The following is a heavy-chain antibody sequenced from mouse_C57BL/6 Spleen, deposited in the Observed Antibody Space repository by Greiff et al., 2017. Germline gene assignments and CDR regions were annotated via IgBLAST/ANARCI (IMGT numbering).Heavy chain of an antibody. CDR1: GYTFTSYW. V-gene: IGHV1-53*01. J-gene: IGHJ4*01. D-gene: IGHD1-1*01. CDR2: INPSNGGT. CDR3: ARSSYYGSSYDAMDY. Sequence: QVQLQQSGTELVKPGASVKLSCKASGYTFTSYWMHWVKQRPGQGLEWIGNINPSNGGTNYNEKFKSKATLTVDKSSSTAYMQLSSLTSEDSAVYYCARSSYYGSSYDAMDYWGQGTSVTVSS.